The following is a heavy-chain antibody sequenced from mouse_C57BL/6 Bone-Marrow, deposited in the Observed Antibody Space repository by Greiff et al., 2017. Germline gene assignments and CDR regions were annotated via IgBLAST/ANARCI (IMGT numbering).Heavy chain of an antibody. CDR3: ASDNGYMDY. J-gene: IGHJ4*01. CDR1: GFSLTSYG. D-gene: IGHD2-2*01. Sequence: VKLVESGPGLVAPSQRLSITCTVSGFSLTSYGVDWVRQSPGKGLEWLGVIWGVGSTNYNSALKSRLSISKDNSKSQVFLKMNSLQTDDTAMYYCASDNGYMDYWGQGTSVTVSS. CDR2: IWGVGST. V-gene: IGHV2-6*01.